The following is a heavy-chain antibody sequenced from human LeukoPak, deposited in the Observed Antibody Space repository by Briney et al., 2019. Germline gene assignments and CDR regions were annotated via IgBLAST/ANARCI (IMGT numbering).Heavy chain of an antibody. CDR2: ISYDGSNK. Sequence: GGSLRLSCAASGFTFSSYAMHWVRQAPGKGLEWVAVISYDGSNKYYADSVKGRFTISRDNSKNTLYLQMNNLRAEDTAVYYCASLHYDILTGFAASYGMDVWGQGTTVTVSS. D-gene: IGHD3-9*01. V-gene: IGHV3-30*04. CDR1: GFTFSSYA. J-gene: IGHJ6*02. CDR3: ASLHYDILTGFAASYGMDV.